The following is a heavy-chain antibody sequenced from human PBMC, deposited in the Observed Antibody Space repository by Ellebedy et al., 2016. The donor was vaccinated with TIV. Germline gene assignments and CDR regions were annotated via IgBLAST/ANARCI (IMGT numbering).Heavy chain of an antibody. CDR1: GGSFSGYY. D-gene: IGHD2-2*01. Sequence: SETLSLXXAVYGGSFSGYYWSWIRQPPGKGLEWIGEINHSGSTNYNPSLKSRVTISVDTSKNQFSLKLSSVTAADTAVYYCARGDGSSTSWGYYYYMDVWGKGTTVTVSS. V-gene: IGHV4-34*01. J-gene: IGHJ6*03. CDR2: INHSGST. CDR3: ARGDGSSTSWGYYYYMDV.